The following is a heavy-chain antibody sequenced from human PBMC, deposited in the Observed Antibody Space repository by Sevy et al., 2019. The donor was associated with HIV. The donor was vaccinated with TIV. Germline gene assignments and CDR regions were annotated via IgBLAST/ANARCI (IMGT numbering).Heavy chain of an antibody. J-gene: IGHJ3*02. V-gene: IGHV3-13*05. CDR1: GFTFSSYD. CDR2: VGPAGDP. D-gene: IGHD3-16*01. CDR3: ARDRDMITFGVGEAFDI. Sequence: GGSLRLSCVASGFTFSSYDMHWVRQVTGKGLEWVSGVGPAGDPFYPGSVKGRFTISRENAKNSFYLQMNSLRAGDTAVYYCARDRDMITFGVGEAFDIWGQGTMVTVSS.